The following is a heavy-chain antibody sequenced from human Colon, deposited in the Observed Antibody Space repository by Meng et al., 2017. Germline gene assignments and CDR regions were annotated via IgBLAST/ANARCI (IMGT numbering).Heavy chain of an antibody. CDR3: ARDWGDVRGGFDF. CDR2: TYYRSKYYN. Sequence: QGPPHQSGPGLGKPSQPLSLTWAISGCSVSSNSAAWNWIRQSPSRGLEWLGRTYYRSKYYNDYALSVKSRITINPDTSKNQFSLQLNSVTPEDTAIYYCARDWGDVRGGFDFWGQGTLVTVSS. V-gene: IGHV6-1*01. D-gene: IGHD3-10*02. CDR1: GCSVSSNSAA. J-gene: IGHJ4*02.